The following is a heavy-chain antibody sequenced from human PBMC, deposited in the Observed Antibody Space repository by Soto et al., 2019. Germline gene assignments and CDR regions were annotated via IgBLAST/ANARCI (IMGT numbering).Heavy chain of an antibody. CDR2: IYYSGST. D-gene: IGHD3-10*01. CDR3: ARVILRRQDNCFDP. J-gene: IGHJ5*02. CDR1: GGSISSYY. Sequence: SETLSLTCTVPGGSISSYYWSWIRHPPGKGLEWIGYIYYSGSTNYDPSLKSRVTISVDTSKNQFSLKLSSVTAADTAVYYCARVILRRQDNCFDPWGQGTLVTVFS. V-gene: IGHV4-59*01.